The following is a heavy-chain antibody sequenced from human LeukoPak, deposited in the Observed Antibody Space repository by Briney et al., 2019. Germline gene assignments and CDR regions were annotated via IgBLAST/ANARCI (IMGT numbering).Heavy chain of an antibody. D-gene: IGHD3-10*01. CDR2: IHISGST. V-gene: IGHV4-4*07. J-gene: IGHJ3*02. CDR3: AKSNGYGLVDI. Sequence: SETLSLTCSVSGYNINKGYYWGWIRQPAGKGLEWIGHIHISGSTNYNPSLKSRVTISVDTSRNQLSLKLSSVTAADTAVYYCAKSNGYGLVDIWGQGTMVTVSS. CDR1: GYNINKGYY.